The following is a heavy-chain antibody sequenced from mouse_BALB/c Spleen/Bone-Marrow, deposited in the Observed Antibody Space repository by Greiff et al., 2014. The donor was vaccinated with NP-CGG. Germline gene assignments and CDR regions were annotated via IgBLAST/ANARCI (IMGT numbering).Heavy chain of an antibody. J-gene: IGHJ4*01. Sequence: VQLKESGPELVKPGASVKVSCKASGYAFTNYNMYWVKQSHGKSLEWIGYFDPYNGGTSYNQKFEGKATLTVDKSSSTAYMHLNSLTPEDSAVYYCARSFAMDYWGQGTSVTVSS. CDR2: FDPYNGGT. CDR1: GYAFTNYN. V-gene: IGHV1S135*01. CDR3: ARSFAMDY.